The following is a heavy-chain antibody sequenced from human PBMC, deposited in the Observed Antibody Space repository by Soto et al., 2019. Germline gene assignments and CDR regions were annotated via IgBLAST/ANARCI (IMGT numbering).Heavy chain of an antibody. D-gene: IGHD3-10*01. CDR2: ISPYKGNT. J-gene: IGHJ4*02. Sequence: GASGKVSCKTSGYTFSSIGISWVRQAPGQGLEWMGWISPYKGNTYYAQRLQGRVTITTDTSTSTAYMELRSLRSDDTAVYFCARDLDGSGSYYTNYWGQGTMVTVSS. CDR1: GYTFSSIG. V-gene: IGHV1-18*01. CDR3: ARDLDGSGSYYTNY.